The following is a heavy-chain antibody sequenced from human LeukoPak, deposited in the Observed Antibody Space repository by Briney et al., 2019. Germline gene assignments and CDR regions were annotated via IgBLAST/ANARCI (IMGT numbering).Heavy chain of an antibody. CDR3: ARGCPGSSSCYTHFDY. V-gene: IGHV1-69*13. J-gene: IGHJ4*02. D-gene: IGHD2-2*02. CDR1: GGTFSSYA. Sequence: SVKVSCKASGGTFSSYAISWVRQAPGQGLEWMGGIIPIFGTANYAQKFQGRVTITADESTSTAYMELSSLRSDDTAVYCCARGCPGSSSCYTHFDYWGQGTLVTVSS. CDR2: IIPIFGTA.